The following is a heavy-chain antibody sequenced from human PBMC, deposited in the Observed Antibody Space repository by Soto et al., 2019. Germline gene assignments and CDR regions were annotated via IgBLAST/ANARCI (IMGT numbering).Heavy chain of an antibody. CDR3: ARGLDYIWGSYRVRGAFDI. Sequence: QVQLVESGGGVVQPGRSLRLSCAASGFTFSSYGMHWVRQAPGKGLEWVAVIWYDGSNKYYADSVKGRFTISRDNSKNTLYLQRNSLSAEDTAVYYCARGLDYIWGSYRVRGAFDIWGQGTMVTVSS. D-gene: IGHD3-16*02. J-gene: IGHJ3*02. V-gene: IGHV3-33*01. CDR2: IWYDGSNK. CDR1: GFTFSSYG.